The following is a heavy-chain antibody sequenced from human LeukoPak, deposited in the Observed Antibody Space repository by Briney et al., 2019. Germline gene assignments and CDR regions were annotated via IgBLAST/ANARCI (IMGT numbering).Heavy chain of an antibody. CDR3: ARALEWELPSFDY. Sequence: ASVKVSCKASGNTFTGYYMHWLRQAPGQGLEWMGWINPNSGGTNYAQKFQGRVTMTRDTSISTAYMELSRLRSDDTAVYYCARALEWELPSFDYWGQGTLVTVSS. CDR1: GNTFTGYY. J-gene: IGHJ4*02. CDR2: INPNSGGT. V-gene: IGHV1-2*02. D-gene: IGHD1-26*01.